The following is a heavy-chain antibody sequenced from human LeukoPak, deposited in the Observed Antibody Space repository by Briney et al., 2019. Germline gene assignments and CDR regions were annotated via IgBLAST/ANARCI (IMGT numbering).Heavy chain of an antibody. D-gene: IGHD6-13*01. Sequence: GGSLRLSCAASGFTFSDYYMSWIRQAPGKGLEWVSYISSSSSYTNYADSVKGRFTISRDNAKNSLYLQMNSLRAEDTAVYYCAREVIAAAGTCWFDHWGQGTLVTVSS. CDR2: ISSSSSYT. CDR3: AREVIAAAGTCWFDH. CDR1: GFTFSDYY. V-gene: IGHV3-11*05. J-gene: IGHJ5*02.